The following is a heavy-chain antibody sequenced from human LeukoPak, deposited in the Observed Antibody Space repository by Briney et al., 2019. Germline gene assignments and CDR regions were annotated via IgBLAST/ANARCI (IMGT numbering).Heavy chain of an antibody. CDR1: GGSFSGYY. D-gene: IGHD2-15*01. V-gene: IGHV4-34*01. CDR2: INHSGST. CDR3: AIGRKGAVVAARSY. J-gene: IGHJ4*02. Sequence: PSETLSLTCAVYGGSFSGYYWSWIRQPPGKGLEWIGEINHSGSTNYNPSLKSRVTISVDTSKNQFSLKLSSVTAADTAVYYCAIGRKGAVVAARSYWGQGTLVTVSS.